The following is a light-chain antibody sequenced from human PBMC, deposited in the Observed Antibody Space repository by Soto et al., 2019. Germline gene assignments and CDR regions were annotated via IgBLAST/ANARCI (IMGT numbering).Light chain of an antibody. CDR2: GES. J-gene: IGKJ1*01. CDR3: QHYGSSPWT. CDR1: QSVSSSY. Sequence: EILMTQSPASLSLSPGERATLSCRASQSVSSSYLAWYQQKTGQAPRLLIYGESSRATGIPDRLSGSGSGTDFTLTISRLEPEDFAVYYCQHYGSSPWTCGQGTKVDIK. V-gene: IGKV3-20*01.